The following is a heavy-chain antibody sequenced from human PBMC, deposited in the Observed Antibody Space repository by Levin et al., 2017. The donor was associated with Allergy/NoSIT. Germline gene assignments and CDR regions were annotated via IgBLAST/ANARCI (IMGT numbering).Heavy chain of an antibody. CDR2: IYSSGRT. CDR1: GGSVSSGTYY. D-gene: IGHD3-10*01. CDR3: ARGEYYYGSGNWFDP. J-gene: IGHJ5*02. V-gene: IGHV4-61*01. Sequence: PGGSLRLSCTVSGGSVSSGTYYWNWIRQPPGKGLEWIGYIYSSGRTKYNPSLKSRVTISVDTSKNQFSLKLSSVTAADTAVYFCARGEYYYGSGNWFDPWGQGTLVTVSS.